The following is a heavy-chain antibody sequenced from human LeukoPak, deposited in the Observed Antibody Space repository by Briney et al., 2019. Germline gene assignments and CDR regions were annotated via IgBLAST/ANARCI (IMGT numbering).Heavy chain of an antibody. J-gene: IGHJ6*03. CDR1: VYTFGTYG. D-gene: IGHD1-14*01. CDR2: ISDNNGNR. V-gene: IGHV1-18*01. Sequence: ASVKVSCKASVYTFGTYGISWVRQAPGQGPEGMGGISDNNGNRKYAQRFQGRVTMTTETSTSTAYLEVRNLRSDDTAVYYCARVRHITAADFIHYMDVWGEGTTVTVSS. CDR3: ARVRHITAADFIHYMDV.